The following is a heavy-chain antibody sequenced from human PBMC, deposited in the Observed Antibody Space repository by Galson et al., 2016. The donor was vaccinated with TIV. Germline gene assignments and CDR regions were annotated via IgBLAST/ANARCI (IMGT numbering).Heavy chain of an antibody. Sequence: LRLSCAASGITFSMYALHWVRQAPGKGLEWVALISYDGSNKDYADSVKGRFTISRDNSKNTLYLHMSSLRAEDTAVYYCARDMGGYFQRHKFDYWGQGTLVTFSS. CDR3: ARDMGGYFQRHKFDY. CDR1: GITFSMYA. V-gene: IGHV3-30*04. D-gene: IGHD1-26*01. J-gene: IGHJ4*02. CDR2: ISYDGSNK.